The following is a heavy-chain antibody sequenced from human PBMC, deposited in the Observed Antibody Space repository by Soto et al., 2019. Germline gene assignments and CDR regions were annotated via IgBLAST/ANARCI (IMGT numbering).Heavy chain of an antibody. D-gene: IGHD3-10*01. Sequence: QVQLVESGGGVVQPGRSLRLSCAASGFTFSSYGMHWVRQAPGKGLEWVAVIWYDGSNKYYADSVKGRFTISRDNSKNTLYLQMNSQRAEDTAVYYCARDNTPYSYGSGLDYWGQGTLVTVSS. CDR1: GFTFSSYG. V-gene: IGHV3-33*01. CDR3: ARDNTPYSYGSGLDY. CDR2: IWYDGSNK. J-gene: IGHJ4*02.